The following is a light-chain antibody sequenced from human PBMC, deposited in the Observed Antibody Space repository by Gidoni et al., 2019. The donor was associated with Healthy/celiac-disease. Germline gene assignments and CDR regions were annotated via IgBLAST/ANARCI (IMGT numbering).Light chain of an antibody. Sequence: EIVMTQSPATLSVSPGERATLSCRASQSVSSNLAWYQQKPGQAPRLLIYGASTRATGTPARFSGSGSGTEFTLTISSLQSEGFAVYYCQQYNNWPPHTFGQGTKLEIK. J-gene: IGKJ2*01. CDR1: QSVSSN. V-gene: IGKV3-15*01. CDR3: QQYNNWPPHT. CDR2: GAS.